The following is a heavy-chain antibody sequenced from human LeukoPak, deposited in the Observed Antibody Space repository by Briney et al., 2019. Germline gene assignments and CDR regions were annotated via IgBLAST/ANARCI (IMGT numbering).Heavy chain of an antibody. CDR1: GYSISSTYY. D-gene: IGHD6-6*01. CDR3: ARHGWDSRSVDY. Sequence: SETLSLTCAVSGYSISSTYYWGWIRQPPGNGLEWIGIIYHSGSTYYNPSLKSRVTISVDTSKNQFYLRLSSVTAADTAVYYCARHGWDSRSVDYWGQGTLVTVSS. J-gene: IGHJ4*02. CDR2: IYHSGST. V-gene: IGHV4-38-2*01.